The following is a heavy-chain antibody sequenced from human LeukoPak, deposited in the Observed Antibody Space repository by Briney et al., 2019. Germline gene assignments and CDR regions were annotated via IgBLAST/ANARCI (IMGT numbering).Heavy chain of an antibody. Sequence: SETLFPTCTLSCGSISNDNNYLAWIRQPPRKGLEWIGSDYHSGSPTYSTSLKSRLTIFVDTSKNQFSPKLTSVTAADTAVYYCARHRRALGSDWVDPWAQGTLVTVSS. D-gene: IGHD3-10*01. CDR2: DYHSGSP. J-gene: IGHJ5*02. V-gene: IGHV4-39*01. CDR1: CGSISNDNNY. CDR3: ARHRRALGSDWVDP.